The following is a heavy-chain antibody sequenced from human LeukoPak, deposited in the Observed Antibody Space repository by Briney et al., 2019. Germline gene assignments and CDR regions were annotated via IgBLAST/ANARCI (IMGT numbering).Heavy chain of an antibody. CDR1: GGSITSGTYY. CDR3: ARALYNDYDYDFDY. J-gene: IGHJ4*02. Sequence: SETLSLTCTVSGGSITSGTYYWTWIRQPAGKGLERIGRIYASGSTNYNPSLKSRVTMSVDTSKNQFSLKLSSVTAADTAVYYCARALYNDYDYDFDYWGQGTLVTVSS. CDR2: IYASGST. D-gene: IGHD5-12*01. V-gene: IGHV4-61*02.